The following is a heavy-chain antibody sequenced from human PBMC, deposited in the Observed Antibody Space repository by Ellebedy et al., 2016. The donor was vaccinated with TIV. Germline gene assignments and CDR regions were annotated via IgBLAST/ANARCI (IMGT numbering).Heavy chain of an antibody. CDR2: ISSSRNYI. CDR3: VRDYSSGWNAFDI. CDR1: GFTFSTES. V-gene: IGHV3-21*01. D-gene: IGHD6-19*01. J-gene: IGHJ3*02. Sequence: ESLKISCAASGFTFSTESMNWVCQAPGKGLEWVSSISSSRNYIYHADSAKGRFTISRDNAKNSLYLQMNSLRAEDTAVYYCVRDYSSGWNAFDIWGQGTMVTVSS.